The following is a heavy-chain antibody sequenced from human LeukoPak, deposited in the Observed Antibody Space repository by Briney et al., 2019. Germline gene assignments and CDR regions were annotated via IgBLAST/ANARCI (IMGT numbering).Heavy chain of an antibody. CDR3: AKEIWPTVTTPGWTYFDY. V-gene: IGHV3-23*01. D-gene: IGHD4-17*01. J-gene: IGHJ4*02. CDR2: ISGSGGST. Sequence: GGSLRLSCAASGFTFSDYYMSWVRQAPGKGLEWVSAISGSGGSTYYADSVKGRFTISRDNSKNTLYLQMNSLRAEDTAVYYCAKEIWPTVTTPGWTYFDYWGQGAQVTVSS. CDR1: GFTFSDYY.